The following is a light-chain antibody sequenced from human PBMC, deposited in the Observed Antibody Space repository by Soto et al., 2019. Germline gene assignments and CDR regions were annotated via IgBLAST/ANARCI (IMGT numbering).Light chain of an antibody. CDR1: SSNIGTNY. V-gene: IGLV1-47*01. Sequence: QSALAQPPSASGTPGQRVTISCSGGSSNIGTNYVYWYQQLPGTAPKLLIYRNNLRPSGVPDRFSASKSGTSASLAISGPRSEDEADYFCAGWDDSLHGLLFGAGTKVTVL. CDR3: AGWDDSLHGLL. J-gene: IGLJ1*01. CDR2: RNN.